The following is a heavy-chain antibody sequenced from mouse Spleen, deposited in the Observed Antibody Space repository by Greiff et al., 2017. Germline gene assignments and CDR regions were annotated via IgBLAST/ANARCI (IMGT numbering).Heavy chain of an antibody. Sequence: DVKLVESGGGLVKPGGSLKLSCAASGFTFSSYTMSWVRQTPEKRLEWVATISSGGSYTYYPDSVKGRFTISRDNAQKILYLQMSSLKSEDTAMYYCTRDQGYYGSSYFDYWGQGTTLTFSS. CDR2: ISSGGSYT. J-gene: IGHJ2*01. CDR3: TRDQGYYGSSYFDY. CDR1: GFTFSSYT. V-gene: IGHV5-6-4*01. D-gene: IGHD1-1*01.